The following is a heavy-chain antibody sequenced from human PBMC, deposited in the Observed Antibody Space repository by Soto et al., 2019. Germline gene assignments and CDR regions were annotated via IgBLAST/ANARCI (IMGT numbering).Heavy chain of an antibody. J-gene: IGHJ4*02. CDR2: VSYIGST. CDR3: ARDRGVSWYFEH. CDR1: GASINSDGYY. V-gene: IGHV4-31*03. D-gene: IGHD6-13*01. Sequence: QVQLQASGPGLVKPSQTLSLTCTVSGASINSDGYYWTWIRQRPGKGLEWIGYVSYIGSTSYDPSLKGRVSISEDTSKNQFSLSLTSVTDADTAIYYCARDRGVSWYFEHWSLGSLVTVSS.